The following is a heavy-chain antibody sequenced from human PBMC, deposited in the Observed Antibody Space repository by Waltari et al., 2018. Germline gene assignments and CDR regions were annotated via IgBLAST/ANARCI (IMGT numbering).Heavy chain of an antibody. CDR3: ARSDVVVAPARNNYYVPMEV. Sequence: QLQLQESGPGLVKPSETLSLTCSVSGGSITNLEYYWAWIRQPPGKGPEWIGSIYYSGITYYNPSLKSRVTLSVDTSKNQFSLMLNSVTAADTAVYYCARSDVVVAPARNNYYVPMEVWGQGTTVTVSS. CDR1: GGSITNLEYY. V-gene: IGHV4-39*07. D-gene: IGHD3-22*01. J-gene: IGHJ6*02. CDR2: IYYSGIT.